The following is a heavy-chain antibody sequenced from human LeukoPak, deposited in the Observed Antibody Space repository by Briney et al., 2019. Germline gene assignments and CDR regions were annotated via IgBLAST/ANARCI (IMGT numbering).Heavy chain of an antibody. V-gene: IGHV4-39*07. CDR3: ARARVAVAGLDAFDI. Sequence: SETLSLTCTVSGGSISNSDYYWGWICQPPGKGLEWIGTIYYSGSTYYNPSLKSRVTISVDTSKNQFSLKLSSVTAADTAVYYCARARVAVAGLDAFDIWGQGTTVTVSS. D-gene: IGHD6-19*01. CDR2: IYYSGST. CDR1: GGSISNSDYY. J-gene: IGHJ3*02.